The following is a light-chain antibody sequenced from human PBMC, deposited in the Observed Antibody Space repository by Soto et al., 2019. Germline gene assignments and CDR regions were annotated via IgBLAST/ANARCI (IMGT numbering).Light chain of an antibody. Sequence: EIVMTQSPATLSVSPGERATLSCRASQSVSSNLAWYQQKPGQAPRLLIYGASTRATGIPARFSGSGSGTEFTLTISSLHPDDFATYYCQQYYTYPWTFGPGTKVEIK. CDR1: QSVSSN. V-gene: IGKV3-15*01. J-gene: IGKJ1*01. CDR2: GAS. CDR3: QQYYTYPWT.